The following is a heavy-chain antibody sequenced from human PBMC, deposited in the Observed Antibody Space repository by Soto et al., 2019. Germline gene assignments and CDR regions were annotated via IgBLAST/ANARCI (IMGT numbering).Heavy chain of an antibody. D-gene: IGHD2-2*01. V-gene: IGHV3-23*01. J-gene: IGHJ4*02. CDR1: GFTFSSYA. CDR2: ISGSGGST. CDR3: AKELGYCSSTSCREFDY. Sequence: GGSLRLSCAASGFTFSSYAMSWVRQAPXKGLEWVSAISGSGGSTYYADSVKGRFTISRDNSKNTLYLQMNSLRAEDTAVYYCAKELGYCSSTSCREFDYWGQGTLVTVSS.